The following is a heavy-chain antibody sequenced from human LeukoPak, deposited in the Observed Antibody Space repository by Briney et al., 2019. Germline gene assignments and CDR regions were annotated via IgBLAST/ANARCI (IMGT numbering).Heavy chain of an antibody. CDR3: ARGRGYSSWYYFDY. Sequence: SETLSLTCTVSGGSMSTSGDYWGWVRQPQGRGLEWIANIDYRGGTYFNPSLKSRVTISVDTSKNQFSLKLSSVTAADTAVYYCARGRGYSSWYYFDYWGQGTLVTVSS. J-gene: IGHJ4*02. V-gene: IGHV4-39*07. D-gene: IGHD5-18*01. CDR1: GGSMSTSGDY. CDR2: IDYRGGT.